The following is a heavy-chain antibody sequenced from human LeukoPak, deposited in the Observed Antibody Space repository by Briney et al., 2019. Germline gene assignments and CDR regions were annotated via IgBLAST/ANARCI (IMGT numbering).Heavy chain of an antibody. D-gene: IGHD3-22*01. Sequence: ASVKVSCKVSGYTLTELSMHWVRQAPGKGLEWMGGFDPEDGETIYAQKFQGRVTMTEDTSTDTAYMELSSLRSEDTAVYYCATHSRDSSVYYYEGGWLYNGFDPWGQGTLVPVSS. CDR1: GYTLTELS. CDR2: FDPEDGET. CDR3: ATHSRDSSVYYYEGGWLYNGFDP. J-gene: IGHJ5*02. V-gene: IGHV1-24*01.